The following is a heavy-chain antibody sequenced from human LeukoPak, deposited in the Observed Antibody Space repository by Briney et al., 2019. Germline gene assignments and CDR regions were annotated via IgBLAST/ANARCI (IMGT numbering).Heavy chain of an antibody. V-gene: IGHV3-21*01. J-gene: IGHJ4*02. CDR1: GFTFSAYA. CDR3: AHSSGYAYGLAY. D-gene: IGHD6-19*01. CDR2: ISGSGFYI. Sequence: PGGSLRLSCAASGFTFSAYAMSWVRQAPGKGLEWVSSISGSGFYIYYADSMKGRFTISRDNAKSSLYLQMNSLRAEDTAIYYCAHSSGYAYGLAYWGQGTLVTVSS.